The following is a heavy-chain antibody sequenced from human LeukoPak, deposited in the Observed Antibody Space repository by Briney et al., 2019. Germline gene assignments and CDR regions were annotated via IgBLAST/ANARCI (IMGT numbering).Heavy chain of an antibody. CDR1: GGSISSYY. CDR3: ARDSFHYGSGSYFGY. D-gene: IGHD3-10*01. Sequence: KPSETLSLTCTVSGGSISSYYWSWIRQPPGKGLEWIGYIYYSGSTNYNPSLKSRVTISVDTSKNQFSLKLSSVTAADTAVYYCARDSFHYGSGSYFGYWGQGTLVTVSS. J-gene: IGHJ4*02. CDR2: IYYSGST. V-gene: IGHV4-59*12.